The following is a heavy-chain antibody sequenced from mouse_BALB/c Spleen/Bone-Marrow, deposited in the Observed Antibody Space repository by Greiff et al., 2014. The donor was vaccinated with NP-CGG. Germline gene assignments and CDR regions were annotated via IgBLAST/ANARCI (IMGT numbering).Heavy chain of an antibody. CDR2: IDPANGNT. Sequence: VQLKESGAELVKPGASVKLSCTASGFNIKDTYMHWVKQRPEQGLEWIGGIDPANGNTKYDPRFQGKATITADTSSNTAYLQLSSLTSEDTAVYYCAPYYYGSSLFAYWGQGTLVTVSA. D-gene: IGHD1-1*01. J-gene: IGHJ3*01. V-gene: IGHV14-3*02. CDR3: APYYYGSSLFAY. CDR1: GFNIKDTY.